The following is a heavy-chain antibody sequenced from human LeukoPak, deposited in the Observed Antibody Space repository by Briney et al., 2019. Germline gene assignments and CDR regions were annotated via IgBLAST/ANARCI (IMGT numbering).Heavy chain of an antibody. CDR3: ARDHYDILTGYSYDAFDI. V-gene: IGHV4-59*11. D-gene: IGHD3-9*01. CDR1: GGSISSHY. J-gene: IGHJ3*02. Sequence: PSETLSLTCTVSGGSISSHYWSWIRQPPGKGLEWIGYIYYSGSTNYNPSLKSRVTMSVDTSKNQFSLKLSSVTAADTAVYYCARDHYDILTGYSYDAFDIWGQGTMVTVSS. CDR2: IYYSGST.